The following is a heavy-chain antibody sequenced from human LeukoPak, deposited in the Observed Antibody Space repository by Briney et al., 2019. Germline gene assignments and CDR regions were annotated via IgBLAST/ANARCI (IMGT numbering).Heavy chain of an antibody. Sequence: SETLSLTCAVYGGPFSGYYWSWIRQPPGKGLEWIGEINHSGSTNYNPSLKSRVTISVDTSKNQFSLKLSSVTAADTAVYYCASGYCSSTSCRRPLYYYYYMDVWGKGTTVTVSS. CDR1: GGPFSGYY. D-gene: IGHD2-2*01. V-gene: IGHV4-34*01. CDR2: INHSGST. J-gene: IGHJ6*03. CDR3: ASGYCSSTSCRRPLYYYYYMDV.